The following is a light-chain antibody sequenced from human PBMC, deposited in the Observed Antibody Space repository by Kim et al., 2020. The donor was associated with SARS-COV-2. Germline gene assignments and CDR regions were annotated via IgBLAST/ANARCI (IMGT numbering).Light chain of an antibody. CDR2: GAS. Sequence: SPGERTTLVCWASQSFCRHLLTWFRRGTCQAPKPLIFGASSRATGIPDRFSGSGSGTDFTLTISRLEPEDFAVYYCQQYGSSPFIFGPGTKVDIK. CDR3: QQYGSSPFI. CDR1: QSFCRHL. V-gene: IGKV3-20*01. J-gene: IGKJ3*01.